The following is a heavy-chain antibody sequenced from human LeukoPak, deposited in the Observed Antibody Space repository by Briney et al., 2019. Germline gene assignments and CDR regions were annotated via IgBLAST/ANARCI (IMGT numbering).Heavy chain of an antibody. Sequence: GGSLRLSCAASGFTFDDYAMHWVRQAPGKGLEWVSGISWNSGSIGYADSVKGRFTISRDNAKNSLYLQMNSLRAEDTALYYCAKDISPRLRWPDYWCQGTLVTVSS. V-gene: IGHV3-9*01. CDR1: GFTFDDYA. J-gene: IGHJ4*02. CDR2: ISWNSGSI. CDR3: AKDISPRLRWPDY. D-gene: IGHD4-23*01.